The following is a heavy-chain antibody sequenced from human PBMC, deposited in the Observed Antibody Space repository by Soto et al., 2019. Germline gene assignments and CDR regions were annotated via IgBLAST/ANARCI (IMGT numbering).Heavy chain of an antibody. CDR1: GYTLISYG. Sequence: QVQLVQSGPEVKKPGASVKVSCKASGYTLISYGISWVRQAPGQGLEWMGWISGYTGKADYAQNFQGRVTMTTETSTNTAYMELRSLKSDDTAFYYCARDQRYYGSGSYYSDNWGQGTLVSVSS. CDR2: ISGYTGKA. D-gene: IGHD3-10*01. J-gene: IGHJ4*02. V-gene: IGHV1-18*04. CDR3: ARDQRYYGSGSYYSDN.